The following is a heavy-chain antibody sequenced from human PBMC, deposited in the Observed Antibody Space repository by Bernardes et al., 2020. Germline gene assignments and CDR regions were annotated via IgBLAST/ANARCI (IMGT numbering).Heavy chain of an antibody. Sequence: GGSLRLSCAASGFTFSFYSMNWVRQAPGKGLEWVSYISSRSSTRNYADSVKGRFTISRDNAKNSVYLQMNSLRAEDTAIYYCARADDYGDDSSQGYYYYYMDVWGKGTTVTVSS. J-gene: IGHJ6*03. V-gene: IGHV3-48*01. CDR1: GFTFSFYS. CDR3: ARADDYGDDSSQGYYYYYMDV. D-gene: IGHD4-17*01. CDR2: ISSRSSTR.